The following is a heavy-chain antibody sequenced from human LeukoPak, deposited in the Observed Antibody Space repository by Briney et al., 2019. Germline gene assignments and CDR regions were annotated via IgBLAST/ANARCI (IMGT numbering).Heavy chain of an antibody. D-gene: IGHD5-18*01. CDR3: ARGEFAHIRGNNYGWPY. CDR1: GFTFSNYA. CDR2: VSDDGANK. Sequence: GGSLRLSCAASGFTFSNYAVHWVRQAPGKGLEWVAVVSDDGANKNYADSVRGRFTISRDNSKNTLYLQMNSLRVEDTAVYYCARGEFAHIRGNNYGWPYWGQGTVITVSS. J-gene: IGHJ4*02. V-gene: IGHV3-30*04.